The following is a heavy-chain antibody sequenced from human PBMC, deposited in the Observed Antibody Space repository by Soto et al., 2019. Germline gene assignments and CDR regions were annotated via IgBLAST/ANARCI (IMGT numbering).Heavy chain of an antibody. D-gene: IGHD2-15*01. Sequence: QVQLQQWGAGLLKPSETLSLTCAVSGGSFSAYYWTWIRQPPGRGLEWIGEIDHSGSTNYNPSLEGRVTMSIDTAKNRFSLNVTSVTAADTAVYYCVRGLRYSGMDVWGQVTTVTVS. CDR1: GGSFSAYY. CDR3: VRGLRYSGMDV. CDR2: IDHSGST. V-gene: IGHV4-34*01. J-gene: IGHJ6*02.